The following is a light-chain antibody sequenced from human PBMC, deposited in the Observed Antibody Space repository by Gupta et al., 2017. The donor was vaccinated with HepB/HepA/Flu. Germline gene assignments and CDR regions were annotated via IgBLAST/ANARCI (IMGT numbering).Light chain of an antibody. CDR3: QQRFNWPPT. Sequence: EIVLTQSPATLSLSPGERATLSCRASQSVSSYLAWYQQRPGQAPRLLIYDASNRATGIPARFSASGSGTDFTLTISSLEPEDFAVYYCQQRFNWPPTFGGGTKVEIK. V-gene: IGKV3-11*01. J-gene: IGKJ4*01. CDR1: QSVSSY. CDR2: DAS.